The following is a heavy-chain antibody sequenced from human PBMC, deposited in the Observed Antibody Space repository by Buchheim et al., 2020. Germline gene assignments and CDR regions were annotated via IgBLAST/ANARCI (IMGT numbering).Heavy chain of an antibody. J-gene: IGHJ4*02. CDR3: ARRRRCGGDCYSIDY. D-gene: IGHD2-21*02. V-gene: IGHV4-61*01. CDR1: GDSVSSGTFY. Sequence: VQLQESGPGLVKPSETLSLTCSVFGDSVSSGTFYWSWIRRPPGKGLEWIGYAFYSGSTNYNPSLKNRVSISPHSSKNQFSLRLNSVTAADTAVYYCARRRRCGGDCYSIDYWGQGT. CDR2: AFYSGST.